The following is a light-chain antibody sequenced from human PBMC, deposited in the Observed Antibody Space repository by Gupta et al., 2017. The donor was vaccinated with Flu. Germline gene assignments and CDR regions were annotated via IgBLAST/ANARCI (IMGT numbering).Light chain of an antibody. CDR3: QQSYKKPRT. J-gene: IGKJ1*01. CDR1: QTVSRS. V-gene: IGKV1-39*01. Sequence: DLQLTQSPSSLSASVGDRVTITCRASQTVSRSLNWYQQKPGTAPRLLIYGASILQSGVPSRFSGSRSGSDFILTISSLKPEDFATYFGQQSYKKPRTFGPGTRV. CDR2: GAS.